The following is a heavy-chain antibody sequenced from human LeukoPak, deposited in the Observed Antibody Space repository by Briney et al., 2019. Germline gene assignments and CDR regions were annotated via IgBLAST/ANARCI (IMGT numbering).Heavy chain of an antibody. D-gene: IGHD2-2*01. CDR3: AKDPLSIVVVPAAMRQEWLYGMDV. CDR2: ISGSGGST. Sequence: PGGSLRLSCAASGFTFSSYAMSWVRQAPGKGLEWVSAISGSGGSTYYADSVKGRFTISRDNSKNTLYLQMNSLRAEDTAVYYCAKDPLSIVVVPAAMRQEWLYGMDVWGQGTTVTVSS. V-gene: IGHV3-23*01. CDR1: GFTFSSYA. J-gene: IGHJ6*02.